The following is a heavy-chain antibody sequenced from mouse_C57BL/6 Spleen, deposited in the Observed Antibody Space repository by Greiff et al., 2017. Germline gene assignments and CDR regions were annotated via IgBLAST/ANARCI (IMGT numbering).Heavy chain of an antibody. V-gene: IGHV1-81*01. CDR2: IYPRSGNT. Sequence: QVHVKQSGAELARPGASVKLSCKASGYTFTSYGISWVKQRTGQGLEWIGEIYPRSGNTDYNEKFKGKATLTADKSSSTAFMELRSLTSEDAAVYCAAIWTSDYDSAMDYWGQGTTVTVSS. CDR1: GYTFTSYG. D-gene: IGHD2-4*01. CDR3: AIWTSDYDSAMDY. J-gene: IGHJ4*01.